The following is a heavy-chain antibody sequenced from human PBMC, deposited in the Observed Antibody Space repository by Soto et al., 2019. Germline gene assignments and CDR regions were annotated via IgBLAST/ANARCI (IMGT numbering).Heavy chain of an antibody. J-gene: IGHJ4*01. V-gene: IGHV5-10-1*01. CDR3: ARLSGVGTTWAFDY. CDR2: IDPTDSFT. Sequence: PGESLKISCKGSGYSFTSYWISWVRQMPGKGLEWMGKIDPTDSFTAYSPSFQGHVTISADRSISTAYLQWSSLEASDTAMYYCARLSGVGTTWAFDYWGQGTLVTVSS. CDR1: GYSFTSYW. D-gene: IGHD1-26*01.